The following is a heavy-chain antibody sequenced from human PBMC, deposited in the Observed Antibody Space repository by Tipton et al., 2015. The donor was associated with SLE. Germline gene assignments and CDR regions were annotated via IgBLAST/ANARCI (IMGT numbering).Heavy chain of an antibody. V-gene: IGHV4-4*08. CDR3: ARDPYDSWSDYQATFDY. Sequence: TLSLTCSVSGGSISSNYWIWIRQPPGKGLEWIGRIYSTGGTNYNPSLKSRVTISVDVSKNQFSLKLSSVTAADTAVYYCARDPYDSWSDYQATFDYWGQGTLVTVSP. D-gene: IGHD3-3*01. J-gene: IGHJ4*02. CDR2: IYSTGGT. CDR1: GGSISSNY.